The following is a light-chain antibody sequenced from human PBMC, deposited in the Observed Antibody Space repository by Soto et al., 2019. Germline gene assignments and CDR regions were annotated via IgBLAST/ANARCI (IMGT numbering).Light chain of an antibody. CDR1: QGISSA. V-gene: IGKV1-13*02. Sequence: AIQLTQSPSSLSASVGDRVTITCRASQGISSALAWYQQKPGKAPKLLIYDASSLESGVPSRFSGSGSATDFTLTISSLQPEDFATYYCQQFNSYLLITFGQGTRLEIK. CDR2: DAS. CDR3: QQFNSYLLIT. J-gene: IGKJ5*01.